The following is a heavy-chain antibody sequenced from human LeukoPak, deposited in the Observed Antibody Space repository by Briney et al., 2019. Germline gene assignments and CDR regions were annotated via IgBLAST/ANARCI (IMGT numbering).Heavy chain of an antibody. CDR3: AREGYSSSSAPMDV. V-gene: IGHV1-46*01. D-gene: IGHD6-13*01. J-gene: IGHJ6*03. CDR1: GYTFRNYY. CDR2: INTSSGRT. Sequence: ASVKVSCKASGYTFRNYYMHWVRQAPGHGPEWMGIINTSSGRTSYAQKFQGRVIMTRDTSTNTFYMELSSLTSEDTAVYYCAREGYSSSSAPMDVWGKGTTVTVSS.